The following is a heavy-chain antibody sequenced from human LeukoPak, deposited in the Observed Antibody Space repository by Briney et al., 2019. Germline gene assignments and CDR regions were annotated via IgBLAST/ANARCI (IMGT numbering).Heavy chain of an antibody. CDR2: ISYDGSNK. J-gene: IGHJ4*02. D-gene: IGHD2-2*01. Sequence: GRSLRLSCAASGFTFSSYGMHWVRQAPGKGLEWVAVISYDGSNKYYGGSVKGRFTISRDNSKNTQYLQMNSLRAGDTAGYYCGKDATRPAGCWGQGALVTV. V-gene: IGHV3-30*18. CDR1: GFTFSSYG. CDR3: GKDATRPAGC.